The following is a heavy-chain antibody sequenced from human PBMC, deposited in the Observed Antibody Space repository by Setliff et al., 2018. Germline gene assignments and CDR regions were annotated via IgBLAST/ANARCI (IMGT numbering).Heavy chain of an antibody. CDR3: VRDLHWGFDY. Sequence: GGSLRLSCTASGFTFSGYSMNWVRQVPGKGLEWVSGISWNSDKIDYADSVKGRFTISRDNVKNSLFLQMNSLRAEDTAVYYCVRDLHWGFDYWGLGTLVTVSS. V-gene: IGHV3-48*01. D-gene: IGHD7-27*01. CDR1: GFTFSGYS. CDR2: ISWNSDKI. J-gene: IGHJ4*02.